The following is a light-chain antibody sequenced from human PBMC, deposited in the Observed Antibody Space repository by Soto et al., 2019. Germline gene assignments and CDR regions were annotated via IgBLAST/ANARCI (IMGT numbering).Light chain of an antibody. V-gene: IGLV2-11*01. CDR1: SSDVGGYNY. CDR2: DVS. CDR3: CSYARSYTSLYV. Sequence: QSALTQPRSVSGSPGQSVTISCTGTSSDVGGYNYVSWYQQHPGKAPKLMIYDVSKRPSGVPDRFSGSKSGNTASLTISGLQAEDEADYYCCSYARSYTSLYVFGTGTKLTVL. J-gene: IGLJ1*01.